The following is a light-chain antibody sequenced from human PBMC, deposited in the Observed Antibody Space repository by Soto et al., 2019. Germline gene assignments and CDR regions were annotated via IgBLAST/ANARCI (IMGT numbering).Light chain of an antibody. V-gene: IGKV1-6*01. J-gene: IGKJ1*01. CDR1: QGIRND. CDR2: AAT. CDR3: VQDYDYPWT. Sequence: AIQVTQSPSSLSASVGDRVTITCRASQGIRNDLGWYQQKPGRAPKLLIYAATHLQNGVPSRFSGSGFGTDFTLTITSLQPEDFATYYCVQDYDYPWTFGQGTKVDIK.